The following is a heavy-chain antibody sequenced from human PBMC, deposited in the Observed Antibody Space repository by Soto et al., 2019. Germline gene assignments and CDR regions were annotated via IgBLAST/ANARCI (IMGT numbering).Heavy chain of an antibody. V-gene: IGHV1-18*04. CDR2: ISAYNGNT. Sequence: ASVKVSCKASGYTFTSYGISWVRQAPGQGIEWMGWISAYNGNTNYAQKLQGRVTMTTDTSTSTAYMELRSLRSDDTAVYYCARDDCGGDCYSAYYGMDVWGQGTTVTVSS. CDR1: GYTFTSYG. D-gene: IGHD2-21*02. J-gene: IGHJ6*02. CDR3: ARDDCGGDCYSAYYGMDV.